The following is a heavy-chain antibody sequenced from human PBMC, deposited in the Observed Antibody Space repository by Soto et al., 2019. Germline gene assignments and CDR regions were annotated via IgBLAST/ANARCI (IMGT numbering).Heavy chain of an antibody. Sequence: GESLKISCKGSGYSFTNYWIGWVRQMPGKGLEWMGIIYPGDSDTRYSPSFQGQVTISADKSISTAYLQWSSLKASDTAMYYCASTSGDYCSGGSCSYYFDYWGQGTLVTVSS. CDR1: GYSFTNYW. V-gene: IGHV5-51*01. CDR2: IYPGDSDT. CDR3: ASTSGDYCSGGSCSYYFDY. J-gene: IGHJ4*02. D-gene: IGHD2-15*01.